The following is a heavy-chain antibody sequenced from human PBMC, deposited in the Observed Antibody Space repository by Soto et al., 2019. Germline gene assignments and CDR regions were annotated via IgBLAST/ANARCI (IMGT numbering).Heavy chain of an antibody. CDR2: FDPEDGET. Sequence: ASVKVSCKVSGYTLTELSMHWVRQAPGKGLEWMGGFDPEDGETIYAQKFQGRVTMTEDTSTDTAYMELSSLRSEDTAVYYCATARGYCSSTSCYLFDYWGQGTLVTVSS. V-gene: IGHV1-24*01. CDR1: GYTLTELS. J-gene: IGHJ4*02. D-gene: IGHD2-2*01. CDR3: ATARGYCSSTSCYLFDY.